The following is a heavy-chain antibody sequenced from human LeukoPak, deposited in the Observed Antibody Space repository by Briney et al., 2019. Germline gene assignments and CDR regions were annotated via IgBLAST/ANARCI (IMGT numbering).Heavy chain of an antibody. CDR2: IENDGSNK. V-gene: IGHV3-30*02. Sequence: GGSLRLSCEASGFTFSSYGMHWVRQAPGKGLEWVTFIENDGSNKYYADSVRGRFTISRDNSRNTLYMQMNSLRVEDTAVYYCAKDPARGQLGIFDYWGQGVLVTVSS. CDR1: GFTFSSYG. CDR3: AKDPARGQLGIFDY. J-gene: IGHJ4*02. D-gene: IGHD6-6*01.